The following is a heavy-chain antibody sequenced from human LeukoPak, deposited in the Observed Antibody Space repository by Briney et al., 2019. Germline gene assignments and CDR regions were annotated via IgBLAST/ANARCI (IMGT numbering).Heavy chain of an antibody. D-gene: IGHD6-19*01. Sequence: ASVKVSCKASGYTFTSYGISWVRQAPGQGLEWMGWISAYNGNTNYAQKLQGRVTMTTDTSTSTAYRELRSLRSDDTAVYYCGRGGIAVAPGGYDSWGQGTLVTVSS. CDR2: ISAYNGNT. V-gene: IGHV1-18*01. CDR3: GRGGIAVAPGGYDS. J-gene: IGHJ4*02. CDR1: GYTFTSYG.